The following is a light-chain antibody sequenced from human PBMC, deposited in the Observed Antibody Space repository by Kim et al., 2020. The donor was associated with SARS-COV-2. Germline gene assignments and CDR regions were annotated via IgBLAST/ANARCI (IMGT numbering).Light chain of an antibody. V-gene: IGLV1-44*01. CDR2: SNN. CDR1: SSNIGSNT. CDR3: AAWNDSLNGPAV. Sequence: QSVLTQPPSASGTPGQRVTISCSGSSSNIGSNTVKWYQQLPGTAPKLLIYSNNQRPSGVPDRFSGTKSGTSASLAISVLKYEDEADYYCAAWNDSLNGPAVFGGGTQLTVL. J-gene: IGLJ7*01.